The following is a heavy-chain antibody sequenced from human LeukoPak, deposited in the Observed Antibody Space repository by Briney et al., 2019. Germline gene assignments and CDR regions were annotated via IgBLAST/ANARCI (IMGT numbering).Heavy chain of an antibody. CDR1: GDSMSGYY. CDR3: GRRDWSDWIDC. J-gene: IGHJ4*02. CDR2: IDHSGST. D-gene: IGHD1-1*01. Sequence: SETLSLTCSVSGDSMSGYYWSWIRQPPGKGLELIGYIDHSGSTKYNPSLKSRVTISVDTSKNQFSLSLISVTAADTAVYYRGRRDWSDWIDCWGQGTLVTVSS. V-gene: IGHV4-59*08.